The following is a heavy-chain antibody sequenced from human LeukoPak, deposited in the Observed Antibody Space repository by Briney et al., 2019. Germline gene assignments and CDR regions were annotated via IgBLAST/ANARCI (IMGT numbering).Heavy chain of an antibody. CDR1: GYTFTGYY. V-gene: IGHV1-46*01. Sequence: GASVKVSCKASGYTFTGYYMHWVRQAPGQGLEWMGIINPSGGSTSYAQKFQGRVTMTRDTSTSTVYMELSSLRSEDTAVYYCARDFGVVVTAIPLYYFDYWGQGTLVTVSS. D-gene: IGHD2-21*02. J-gene: IGHJ4*02. CDR2: INPSGGST. CDR3: ARDFGVVVTAIPLYYFDY.